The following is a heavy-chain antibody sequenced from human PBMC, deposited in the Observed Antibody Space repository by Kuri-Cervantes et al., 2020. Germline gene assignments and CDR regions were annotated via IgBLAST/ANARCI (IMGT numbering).Heavy chain of an antibody. V-gene: IGHV3-23*01. CDR2: ISGSGGST. CDR3: AKVAAAGNYYYYYMDV. J-gene: IGHJ6*03. Sequence: ETLSLTCTVSGGSISSGDYYWSWIRQPPGKGLEWVSAISGSGGSTYYADSVKGRFTISRDNSKNTLYLQMNSLRAEDTAVYYCAKVAAAGNYYYYYMDVWGKGTTVTVSS. CDR1: GGSISSGDYY. D-gene: IGHD6-13*01.